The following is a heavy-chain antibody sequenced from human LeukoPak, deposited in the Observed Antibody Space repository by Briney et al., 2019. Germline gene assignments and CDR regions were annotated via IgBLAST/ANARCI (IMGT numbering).Heavy chain of an antibody. V-gene: IGHV3-21*01. CDR2: ISSSSSYI. D-gene: IGHD5-24*01. CDR3: ARSHRDGYNYYDY. J-gene: IGHJ4*02. CDR1: GFTFSSYS. Sequence: GGSLRLSCAASGFTFSSYSMNWVRQAPGKGLEWVSSISSSSSYIYYADSVKGRFTISRDNAKNSLYLQMNSLRAEDTAVYYCARSHRDGYNYYDYWGQGTLVTVSS.